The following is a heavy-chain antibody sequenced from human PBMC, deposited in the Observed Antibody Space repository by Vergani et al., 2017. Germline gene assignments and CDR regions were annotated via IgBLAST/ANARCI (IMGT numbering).Heavy chain of an antibody. V-gene: IGHV4-34*01. CDR3: ARAPGGHRSSSWSYYYYYYMDL. D-gene: IGHD6-13*01. Sequence: QVQLQQWGAGLLKPSETLSLTCAVYGGSFSGYYWSWIRQPPGKGLEWIGEINHSGSTNYNPSLKSRVTISVDTSKNQFSLKLSSVTAADTAVYFCARAPGGHRSSSWSYYYYYYMDLWGKGNTVT. CDR2: INHSGST. J-gene: IGHJ6*03. CDR1: GGSFSGYY.